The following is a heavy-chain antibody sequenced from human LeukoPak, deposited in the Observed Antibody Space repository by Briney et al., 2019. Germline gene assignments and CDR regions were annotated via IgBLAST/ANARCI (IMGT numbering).Heavy chain of an antibody. CDR2: IYYSGST. Sequence: SETLSLTCTVSGGSISSSSYYWGWIRQPPGKGLEWIGSIYYSGSTYYNPSLKSRVTISVDTSKNQFSLKLSSVTAADTAVYYCAGVLVVGLTAYFDSWGQGALVTVSS. CDR3: AGVLVVGLTAYFDS. CDR1: GGSISSSSYY. J-gene: IGHJ4*02. V-gene: IGHV4-39*01. D-gene: IGHD2-15*01.